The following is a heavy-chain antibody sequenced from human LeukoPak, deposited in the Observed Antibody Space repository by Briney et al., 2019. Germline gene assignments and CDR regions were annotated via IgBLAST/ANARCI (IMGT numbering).Heavy chain of an antibody. V-gene: IGHV4-38-2*01. D-gene: IGHD5-18*01. CDR2: IYHNGNT. J-gene: IGHJ4*02. Sequence: SETLSLTCAVSGYSISSGYYWGWIRQPPGKRLERIGTIYHNGNTYYNPSLKSRVTISVDTSKNQFSLKLSSVTAADTAVYYCARVRYNYGDSDYWGQGTLVTVSS. CDR1: GYSISSGYY. CDR3: ARVRYNYGDSDY.